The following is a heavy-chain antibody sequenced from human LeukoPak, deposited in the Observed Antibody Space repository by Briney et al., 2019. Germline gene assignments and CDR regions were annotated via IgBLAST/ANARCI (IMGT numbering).Heavy chain of an antibody. J-gene: IGHJ4*02. CDR1: GFTFSSYE. V-gene: IGHV3-48*03. CDR2: ISSSGSTI. D-gene: IGHD6-19*01. CDR3: ASGGWAVAGTFYFDY. Sequence: PGGSLRLSCAASGFTFSSYEMNWVRQAPGKGLEWVSYISSSGSTIYYADSVKGRFTISRDNAKNSLYLQMNSLRAEDTAVYYCASGGWAVAGTFYFDYWGQGTLVTVSS.